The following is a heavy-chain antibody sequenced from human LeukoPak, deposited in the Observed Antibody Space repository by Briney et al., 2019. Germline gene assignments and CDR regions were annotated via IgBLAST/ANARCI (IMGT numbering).Heavy chain of an antibody. CDR3: ARSTTVADFDY. D-gene: IGHD4-23*01. Sequence: GGSLRLSCAASGFTFSNYDMHWVRQAPGKGLEWVADIRYDGNKKYYAESVKGRFTISRDNSKNTLSVQMNSLRVEDTAMYYCARSTTVADFDYWGQGTLVTVS. V-gene: IGHV3-33*01. CDR1: GFTFSNYD. CDR2: IRYDGNKK. J-gene: IGHJ4*02.